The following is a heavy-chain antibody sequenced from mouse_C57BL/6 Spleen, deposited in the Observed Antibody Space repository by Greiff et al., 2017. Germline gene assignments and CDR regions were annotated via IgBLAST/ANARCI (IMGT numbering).Heavy chain of an antibody. CDR2: IDPSDSET. Sequence: VQLQQPGAELVRPGSSVKLSCKASGYTFTSYWMHWVKQRPIQGLEWIGNIDPSDSETHYNQKFKDKATLTVDKSSSTAYMQLSSLPSEDSAVYYCARRGAVVATRYFDVWGTGTTVTVSS. D-gene: IGHD1-1*01. J-gene: IGHJ1*03. V-gene: IGHV1-52*01. CDR1: GYTFTSYW. CDR3: ARRGAVVATRYFDV.